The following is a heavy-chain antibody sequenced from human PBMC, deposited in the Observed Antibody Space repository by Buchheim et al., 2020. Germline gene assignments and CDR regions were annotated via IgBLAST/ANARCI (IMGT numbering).Heavy chain of an antibody. D-gene: IGHD6-25*01. J-gene: IGHJ5*02. CDR3: ARSYSSAWTQNDWLDP. Sequence: QVRLQQWGAGLLKPSETLSLTCAVSDDSFSNNYWSWIRQAPGKGLEWIGEIFHGGSTHYSSSLKSRVAISIDTSKNQVSLKLYSVTAADTAVYFCARSYSSAWTQNDWLDPWGQGTL. V-gene: IGHV4-34*12. CDR1: DDSFSNNY. CDR2: IFHGGST.